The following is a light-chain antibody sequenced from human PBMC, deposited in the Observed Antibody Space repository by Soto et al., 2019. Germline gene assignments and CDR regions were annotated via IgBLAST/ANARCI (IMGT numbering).Light chain of an antibody. CDR1: QSVSNY. CDR2: DAS. Sequence: IAVTPSPDTLSLSSGKRATLSGMASQSVSNYFVWHQQRPGQAPRLLIYDASKRATGIPARFGGSGSGTDFTLTISSLEPEDFAVYYCQQRSIWPWTFGQGTKVDIK. V-gene: IGKV3-11*01. CDR3: QQRSIWPWT. J-gene: IGKJ1*01.